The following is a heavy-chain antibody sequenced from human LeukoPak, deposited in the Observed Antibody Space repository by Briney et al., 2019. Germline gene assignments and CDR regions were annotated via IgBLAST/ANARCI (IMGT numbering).Heavy chain of an antibody. D-gene: IGHD6-6*01. V-gene: IGHV4-59*08. CDR2: IYYTGST. CDR3: ARHRAYSSSSPFDY. J-gene: IGHJ4*02. Sequence: PSETLSLTCSVSSGSIRSLYWSWVRQPPGKGREWVGYIYYTGSTNYNPSLKSRVTMFVDMSKNQFSLRLSSVTAADPAVYYCARHRAYSSSSPFDYWGQGTLVTVSS. CDR1: SGSIRSLY.